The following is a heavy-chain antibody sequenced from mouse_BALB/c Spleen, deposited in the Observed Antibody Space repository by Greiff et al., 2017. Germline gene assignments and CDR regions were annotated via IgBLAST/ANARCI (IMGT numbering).Heavy chain of an antibody. CDR1: GYTFTNYW. Sequence: VQLQESGAELVRPGTSVKISCKASGYTFTNYWLGWVKQRPGHGLEWIGDIYPGGGYTNYNEKFKGKATLTADTSSSTAYMQLSSLTSEDSAVYFCARDGYYDRFAYWGQGTLVTVSA. V-gene: IGHV1-63*02. CDR2: IYPGGGYT. CDR3: ARDGYYDRFAY. J-gene: IGHJ3*01. D-gene: IGHD2-3*01.